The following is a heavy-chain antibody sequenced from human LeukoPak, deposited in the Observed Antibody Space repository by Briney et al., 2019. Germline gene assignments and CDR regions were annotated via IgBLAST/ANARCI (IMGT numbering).Heavy chain of an antibody. J-gene: IGHJ4*02. CDR3: ARASCSGGSCYMTD. Sequence: SETLSLTCTVSGGSISSYYWSWIRQPPGKGLEWIGYVYYSGSTNYNPSLKSRVTISVDTSKNQFSLKLSSVTAADTAVYYCARASCSGGSCYMTDWGQGTLVTVSS. CDR2: VYYSGST. CDR1: GGSISSYY. D-gene: IGHD2-15*01. V-gene: IGHV4-59*01.